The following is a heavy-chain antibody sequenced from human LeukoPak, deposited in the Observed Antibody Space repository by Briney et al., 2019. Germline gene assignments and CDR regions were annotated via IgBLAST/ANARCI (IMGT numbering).Heavy chain of an antibody. CDR3: ARDLRSSTNSDGGY. J-gene: IGHJ4*02. CDR1: GFTFSSYS. Sequence: GGSLRLSCAASGFTFSSYSMNWVRQAPGKGLEWVSSISSSSSYIYYADSVKGRFTISRDNAKNSLYLQMNSLRAEDTAVYYCARDLRSSTNSDGGYWGQGTLVTVSS. CDR2: ISSSSSYI. D-gene: IGHD2-2*01. V-gene: IGHV3-21*01.